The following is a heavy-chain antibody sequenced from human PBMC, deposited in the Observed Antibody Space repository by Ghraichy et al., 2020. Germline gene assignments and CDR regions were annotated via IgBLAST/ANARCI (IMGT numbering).Heavy chain of an antibody. D-gene: IGHD5-24*01. CDR3: ARGPVEMATFFDY. Sequence: SETLSLTCAVYGGSFSGYYWSWIRQPPGKGLEWIGEINHSGSTNYNPSLKSRVTISVDTSKNQFSLKLSSVTAADTAVYYCARGPVEMATFFDYWGQGTLVTVSS. CDR2: INHSGST. V-gene: IGHV4-34*01. J-gene: IGHJ4*02. CDR1: GGSFSGYY.